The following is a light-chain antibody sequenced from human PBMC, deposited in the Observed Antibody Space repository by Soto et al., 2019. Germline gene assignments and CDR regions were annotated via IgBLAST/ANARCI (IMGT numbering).Light chain of an antibody. CDR1: STDVTIHNL. Sequence: QSALXQPASXSGSPGQSITISCTGTSTDVTIHNLVSWYQQHPGKAPKLLIFEVNKRPSGVSSRFSGSKSGNTASLTISGLQAVDEADYYCCSYSGSYVFGSGTKVTVL. J-gene: IGLJ1*01. V-gene: IGLV2-23*02. CDR3: CSYSGSYV. CDR2: EVN.